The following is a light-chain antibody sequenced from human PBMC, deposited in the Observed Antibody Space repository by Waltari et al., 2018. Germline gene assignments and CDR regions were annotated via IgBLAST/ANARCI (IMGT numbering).Light chain of an antibody. V-gene: IGKV3-20*01. CDR2: GAS. J-gene: IGKJ4*01. Sequence: IVLTQSPDTLSLSPGPRATISCRASQTINNNFLVWYQQKPGQAPRLLIHGASSRATGFPDRFSGSVSGTDFTLTISRLEPEDVAVYDCQQYDGSILTFGGGTKVEI. CDR3: QQYDGSILT. CDR1: QTINNNF.